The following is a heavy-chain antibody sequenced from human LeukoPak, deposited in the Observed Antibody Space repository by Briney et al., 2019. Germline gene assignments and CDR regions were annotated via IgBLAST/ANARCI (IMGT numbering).Heavy chain of an antibody. CDR2: IRYDGRNK. V-gene: IGHV3-30*02. CDR3: AKGPKRYNILTGYFVIETAFDI. J-gene: IGHJ3*02. D-gene: IGHD3-9*01. Sequence: GGSLRLSCAASGFTFSSYEMNWVRQAPGKGLEWVAFIRYDGRNKYYADSVKGRFTISRDNSKNTLYLQMNSLRAEDTAVYYCAKGPKRYNILTGYFVIETAFDIWGQGTMVTVSS. CDR1: GFTFSSYE.